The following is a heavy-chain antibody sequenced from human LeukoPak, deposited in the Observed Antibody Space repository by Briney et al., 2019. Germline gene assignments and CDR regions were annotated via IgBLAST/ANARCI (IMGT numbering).Heavy chain of an antibody. Sequence: GGSLRLSCAASGFTFSSYAMSWVRQAPGKGLEWVSTISGSGDSTYYADSVKGRFTISRDNSKNTLYVQMNSLRAEDTAVYYCAKDSFVYSGYGGVDYWGQGTLVTVSS. J-gene: IGHJ4*02. CDR3: AKDSFVYSGYGGVDY. CDR1: GFTFSSYA. D-gene: IGHD5-12*01. CDR2: ISGSGDST. V-gene: IGHV3-23*01.